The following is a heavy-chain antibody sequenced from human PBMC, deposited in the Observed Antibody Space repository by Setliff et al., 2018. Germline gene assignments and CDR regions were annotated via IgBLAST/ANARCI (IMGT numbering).Heavy chain of an antibody. CDR1: GYTFTSYA. V-gene: IGHV1-3*01. J-gene: IGHJ3*02. D-gene: IGHD3-9*01. CDR3: ARKGTDNAFDI. Sequence: ASVKVSCKASGYTFTSYAMHWVRQAPGQRLEWMGWINAGNGNTKYSQKFQGWVTMTRDTSISTAYMELSRLRSDDTAVYYCARKGTDNAFDIWGQGTMVTVSS. CDR2: INAGNGNT.